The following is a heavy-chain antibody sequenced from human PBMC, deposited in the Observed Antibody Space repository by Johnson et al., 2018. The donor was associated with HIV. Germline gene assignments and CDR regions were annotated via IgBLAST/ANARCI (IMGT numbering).Heavy chain of an antibody. CDR1: GFTFDDYG. CDR2: INWNGGST. J-gene: IGHJ3*02. CDR3: SREVYQMTAFDI. V-gene: IGHV3-20*04. Sequence: EVQLVESGGGVVRPGGSLRLSCAASGFTFDDYGMSWVRQAPGKGLEWVSGINWNGGSTGYADSVKGRFTISRDNTKNSLYLQINSLKTDDTGVYYCSREVYQMTAFDIWGQGTVVTVSS. D-gene: IGHD2-2*01.